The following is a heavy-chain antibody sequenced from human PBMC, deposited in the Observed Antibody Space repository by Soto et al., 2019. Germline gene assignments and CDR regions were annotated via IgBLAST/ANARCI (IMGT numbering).Heavy chain of an antibody. D-gene: IGHD3-9*01. J-gene: IGHJ4*02. Sequence: PAGSLRLSCAGAGFTPTTTPLSWVRQPPGKGLEWVATVSGAASHTYYVDSVRGRFFISRDNSKNTVTLQMNNLTVDDKAVYYCATSFRYFDNWGQGTRVTVSS. CDR1: GFTPTTTP. CDR2: VSGAASHT. V-gene: IGHV3-23*01. CDR3: ATSFRYFDN.